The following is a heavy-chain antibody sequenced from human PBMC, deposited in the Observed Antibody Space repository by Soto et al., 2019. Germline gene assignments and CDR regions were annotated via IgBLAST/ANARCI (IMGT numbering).Heavy chain of an antibody. J-gene: IGHJ4*02. CDR3: ASEWKHDGLDY. CDR1: GFTSSSYA. D-gene: IGHD5-18*01. V-gene: IGHV3-30-3*01. Sequence: QVELKESGGGVVQPGRSLRLSCAASGFTSSSYARHWVRQARGKGLEWVAVISYEGSNKYYADSVKGRFIISRDNSKSTLYLQMNSLRTEDTAVYYCASEWKHDGLDYWGQGTLVTVSS. CDR2: ISYEGSNK.